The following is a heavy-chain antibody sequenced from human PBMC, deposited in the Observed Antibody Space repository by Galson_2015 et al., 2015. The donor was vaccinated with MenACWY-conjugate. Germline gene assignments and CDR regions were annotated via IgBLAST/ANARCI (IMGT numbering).Heavy chain of an antibody. CDR2: ISYDGSNK. V-gene: IGHV3-30*03. J-gene: IGHJ4*02. Sequence: SLRLSCAASGFTFSSYGMHWVRQAPGKGLEWVAVISYDGSNKYYADSVKGRFTISRDNSKNTLYLQMNSLRAEDTAVYYCAIRAVAGPNTIFDYWGQGTLVTVSS. CDR1: GFTFSSYG. D-gene: IGHD6-19*01. CDR3: AIRAVAGPNTIFDY.